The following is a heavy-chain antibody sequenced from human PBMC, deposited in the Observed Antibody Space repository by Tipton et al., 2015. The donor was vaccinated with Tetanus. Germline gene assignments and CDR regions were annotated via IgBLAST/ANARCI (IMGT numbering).Heavy chain of an antibody. V-gene: IGHV3-21*01. CDR3: VSGSALDY. Sequence: SLRLSCVVSGFSFGNYRMNWVRQAPGRGLEWGSSISSTSRYIYYADSVKGRFTISRDNAKSSLFLQMNNLRADDTALYYCVSGSALDYWGQGTLISVSS. J-gene: IGHJ4*02. CDR2: ISSTSRYI. D-gene: IGHD6-25*01. CDR1: GFSFGNYR.